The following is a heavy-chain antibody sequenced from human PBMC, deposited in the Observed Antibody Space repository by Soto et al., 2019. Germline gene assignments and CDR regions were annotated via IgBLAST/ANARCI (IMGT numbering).Heavy chain of an antibody. V-gene: IGHV3-33*08. Sequence: GGSLRLSCAASGFTFSNYGVHWVRQAPGKGLEWVAVIWSDGSNEYYADSAKGRFTMSRDNSKNTLDLQMNRLRVEDTAVYYCARDEMGYCSGGSCYTPGGMDVWGQGTTVTVSS. J-gene: IGHJ6*02. D-gene: IGHD2-15*01. CDR2: IWSDGSNE. CDR1: GFTFSNYG. CDR3: ARDEMGYCSGGSCYTPGGMDV.